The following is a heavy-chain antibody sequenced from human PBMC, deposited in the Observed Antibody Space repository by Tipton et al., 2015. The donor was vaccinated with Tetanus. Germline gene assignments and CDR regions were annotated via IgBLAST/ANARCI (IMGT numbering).Heavy chain of an antibody. CDR3: AREGYSSSSNGYFQD. Sequence: TLSLTCSVSGDAVRSAHYFWSWIRQSPGKELEWIGYIFYSGTTNYSPSLKSRVSISVDTSKNQFSLKLTSVTAADTAVYYCAREGYSSSSNGYFQDWGQGTPVTVAS. CDR2: IFYSGTT. V-gene: IGHV4-61*01. CDR1: GDAVRSAHYF. J-gene: IGHJ1*01. D-gene: IGHD2-2*01.